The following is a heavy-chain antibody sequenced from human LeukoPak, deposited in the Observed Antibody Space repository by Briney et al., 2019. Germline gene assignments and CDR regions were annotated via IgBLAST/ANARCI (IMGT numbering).Heavy chain of an antibody. V-gene: IGHV3-20*04. Sequence: GGSLILSCAASGFTFDDYGMSWVRQAPGKGLEWVSGINWNGGSTGYADSAKGRFTISRDNAKNSLYLPMNSLRAEDTAFYYCAINGGGDSGYGNFDYWGQGTLVTVSS. J-gene: IGHJ4*02. CDR1: GFTFDDYG. CDR2: INWNGGST. CDR3: AINGGGDSGYGNFDY. D-gene: IGHD5-12*01.